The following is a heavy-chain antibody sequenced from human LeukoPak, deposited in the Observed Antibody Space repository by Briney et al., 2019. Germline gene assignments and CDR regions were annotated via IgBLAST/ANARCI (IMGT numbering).Heavy chain of an antibody. J-gene: IGHJ4*02. D-gene: IGHD3-22*01. CDR2: IYYRGST. V-gene: IGHV4-39*01. CDR1: GGSISSSSYY. Sequence: SETLSLTSTVSGGSISSSSYYWGWIRQPPGKGLEWIGSIYYRGSTYYNPSLKSRVTISVDMSKNQFSLKLSSVTAADTAVYYCARHQRESYYYDSSGPNFDYWGQGTLVTVSS. CDR3: ARHQRESYYYDSSGPNFDY.